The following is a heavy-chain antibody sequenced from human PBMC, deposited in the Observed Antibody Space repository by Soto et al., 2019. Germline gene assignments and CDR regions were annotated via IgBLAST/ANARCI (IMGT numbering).Heavy chain of an antibody. D-gene: IGHD1-1*01. Sequence: QVQLVESGGDVVQPGRSLRLSCAASGFTFRSYGMHWVRQAPGKGLEWVAIIWYDGSNQKYADSVQGRFTISRDNSANTLYLQMDRLRGEDTSVYYWAKDQGTPGTGVLGGWCDRWGQGTLVIVSP. V-gene: IGHV3-33*06. CDR1: GFTFRSYG. CDR3: AKDQGTPGTGVLGGWCDR. CDR2: IWYDGSNQ. J-gene: IGHJ5*02.